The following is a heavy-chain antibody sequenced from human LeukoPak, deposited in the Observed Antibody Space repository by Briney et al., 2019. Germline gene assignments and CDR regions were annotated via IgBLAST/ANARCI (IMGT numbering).Heavy chain of an antibody. CDR1: GFTVSSNY. J-gene: IGHJ6*02. Sequence: PGGSLKLSCAASGFTVSSNYMSWVRQAPGKGLEWVSVIYSGGSTYYADSVKGRFTISRDNSKNTLYLQMNSLRAEDTAVYYCATNHYYGSGSYYGPYYYYYGMDVWGQGTTVTVSS. D-gene: IGHD3-10*01. CDR2: IYSGGST. CDR3: ATNHYYGSGSYYGPYYYYYGMDV. V-gene: IGHV3-53*01.